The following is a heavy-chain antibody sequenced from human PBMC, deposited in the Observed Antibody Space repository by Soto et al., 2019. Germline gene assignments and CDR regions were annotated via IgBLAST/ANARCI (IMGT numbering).Heavy chain of an antibody. V-gene: IGHV1-3*01. Sequence: QVQLVQSGAEVKKPGASVKVSCKASGYTFTSYAMHWVRQAPGQRLEWMGWINAGNGNTKYSQTFQGRVTITRDTSASTAYMELSSLRSEDTAVYYCARVSCSSNSCYTDVLYSSSFNWFDPWGQGTLVTVSS. CDR1: GYTFTSYA. CDR3: ARVSCSSNSCYTDVLYSSSFNWFDP. CDR2: INAGNGNT. J-gene: IGHJ5*02. D-gene: IGHD2-2*02.